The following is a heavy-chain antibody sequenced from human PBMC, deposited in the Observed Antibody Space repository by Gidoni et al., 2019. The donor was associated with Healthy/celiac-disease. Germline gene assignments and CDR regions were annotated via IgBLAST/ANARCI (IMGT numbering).Heavy chain of an antibody. CDR1: GGPFSGYH. V-gene: IGHV4-34*01. D-gene: IGHD3-10*01. CDR2: INHSGST. Sequence: QVQLQQWGAGLLKPSETLSLTCAVYGGPFSGYHWRWIRQPPGKGLEWVGEINHSGSTNYNPSLKSRVTISVDTSKNHFSLKLSSVTAADTAVYYCARVGYYGSGSYSWFDPWGQGTLVTVSS. J-gene: IGHJ5*02. CDR3: ARVGYYGSGSYSWFDP.